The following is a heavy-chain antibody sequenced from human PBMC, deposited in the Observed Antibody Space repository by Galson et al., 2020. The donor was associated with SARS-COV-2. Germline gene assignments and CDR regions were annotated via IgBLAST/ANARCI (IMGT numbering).Heavy chain of an antibody. V-gene: IGHV3-11*01. D-gene: IGHD3-3*01. CDR1: GFTISDYY. CDR3: ARDHDFWSGSPGMDV. Sequence: GGSLRLSCAASGFTISDYYMSWIRQAPGKGLEWVSYISSSCSTIYYADSVKGRFTISRDNAKNSLYLQMNSLRAEDTAVYYCARDHDFWSGSPGMDVWGQGTTVTVSS. CDR2: ISSSCSTI. J-gene: IGHJ6*02.